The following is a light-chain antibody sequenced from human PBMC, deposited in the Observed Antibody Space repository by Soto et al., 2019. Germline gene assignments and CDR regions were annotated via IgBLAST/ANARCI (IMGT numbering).Light chain of an antibody. J-gene: IGKJ4*01. V-gene: IGKV1-39*01. CDR3: QQSYSTPLT. CDR2: AAS. Sequence: DIQMTQSPSPLSASFGDRVTITCRASQSIITYLNCYQQKPGKAPKLLVYAASILQSGVSSRFSGSGSGTDFTLTISSLQPEDFASYYCQQSYSTPLTFGGGTKVDI. CDR1: QSIITY.